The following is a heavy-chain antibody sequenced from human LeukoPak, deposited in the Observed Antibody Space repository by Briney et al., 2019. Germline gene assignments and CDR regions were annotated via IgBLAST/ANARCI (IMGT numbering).Heavy chain of an antibody. CDR2: IYYSGST. V-gene: IGHV4-61*01. CDR3: ARGEWELLDY. J-gene: IGHJ4*02. Sequence: SETLSLTCTVSGVSVSSGSYYWSWLRQPPGKGLEWIGYIYYSGSTNYNPSLKSRVTISVDTSKNQFSLKLSSVTAADTAVYYCARGEWELLDYWGQGTLVTVST. D-gene: IGHD4-23*01. CDR1: GVSVSSGSYY.